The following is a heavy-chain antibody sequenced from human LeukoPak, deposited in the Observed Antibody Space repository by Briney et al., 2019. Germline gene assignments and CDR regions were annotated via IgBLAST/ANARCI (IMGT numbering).Heavy chain of an antibody. Sequence: GGSLRLSCAASGFTFSGSAMHWVRQAPGKGLEWVSLISWDGGSTYYADSVKGRFTISRDNSKNSLYLQMNSLRTEDTALYYCAKDYYYGSGLDYWGQGTLVTVSS. D-gene: IGHD3-10*01. V-gene: IGHV3-43*01. J-gene: IGHJ4*02. CDR3: AKDYYYGSGLDY. CDR1: GFTFSGSA. CDR2: ISWDGGST.